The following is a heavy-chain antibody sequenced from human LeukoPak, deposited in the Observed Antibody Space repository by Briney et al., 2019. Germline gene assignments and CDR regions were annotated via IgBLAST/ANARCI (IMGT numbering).Heavy chain of an antibody. Sequence: SVKVSCKASGGTFSSYAISWVRQAPGQGLEWMGGIIPIFGTANYAQKFQGRATITADESTSTAYMELSSLRSEDTAVYYCANQGYDFWSGYSYYYYYYGMDVWGQGTTVTVSS. CDR3: ANQGYDFWSGYSYYYYYYGMDV. CDR1: GGTFSSYA. J-gene: IGHJ6*02. V-gene: IGHV1-69*13. D-gene: IGHD3-3*01. CDR2: IIPIFGTA.